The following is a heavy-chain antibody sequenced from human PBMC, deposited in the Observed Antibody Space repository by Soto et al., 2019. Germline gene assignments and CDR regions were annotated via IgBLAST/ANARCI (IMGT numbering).Heavy chain of an antibody. CDR1: GGSISSHPYY. J-gene: IGHJ4*02. D-gene: IGHD7-27*01. CDR3: ARGPSGDKVDY. CDR2: ITYSGST. V-gene: IGHV4-39*01. Sequence: SETLSLTCTVSGGSISSHPYYWGWIRQPPGEGPEWIASITYSGSTYYNPSLKSRITISVDTSSNQFSLKLSSVTAADTAVYYCARGPSGDKVDYWGQGTLVTVSS.